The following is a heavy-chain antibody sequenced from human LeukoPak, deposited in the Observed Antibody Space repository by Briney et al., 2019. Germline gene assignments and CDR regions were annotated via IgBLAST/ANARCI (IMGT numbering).Heavy chain of an antibody. CDR3: AALGITMIGGV. J-gene: IGHJ6*04. CDR1: GFTFSSYG. Sequence: GGSLRLSCAASGFTFSSYGMSWVRQAPGKGLEWVSAISGSGGSTYYADSVKGRFTISRDNAKNSLYLQMNSLRAEDTAVYYCAALGITMIGGVWGKGTTVTISS. D-gene: IGHD3-10*02. V-gene: IGHV3-23*01. CDR2: ISGSGGST.